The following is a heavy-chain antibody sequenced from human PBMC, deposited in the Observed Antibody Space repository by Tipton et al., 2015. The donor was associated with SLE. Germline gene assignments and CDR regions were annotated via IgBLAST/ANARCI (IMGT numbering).Heavy chain of an antibody. V-gene: IGHV3-23*04. D-gene: IGHD3-10*01. CDR3: TKGPGSTGILDY. Sequence: QLVQSGGGLVQPGGSLRLSCAASGFTFSSYAMSWVRQAPGKGLEWVSATSSTGDITYFADSVKGRFTVSRDNSKNTLYLQMNSLRAEDTAVYYCTKGPGSTGILDYWGQGTLVTVSS. CDR2: TSSTGDIT. J-gene: IGHJ4*02. CDR1: GFTFSSYA.